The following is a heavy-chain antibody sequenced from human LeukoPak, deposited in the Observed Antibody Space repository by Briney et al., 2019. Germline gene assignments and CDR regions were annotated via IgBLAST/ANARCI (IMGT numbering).Heavy chain of an antibody. V-gene: IGHV1-69*05. CDR3: ARGDSGYDYGFDN. D-gene: IGHD5-12*01. CDR1: GGTFSSHA. Sequence: SVKVSCKASGGTFSSHAISWVRQDPGQGLEWVGWIIPIFGATNYAQKFQGRVTITTDESTSTGYMELRSLRSDDTAVYYCARGDSGYDYGFDNWGQGTLVTVSS. CDR2: IIPIFGAT. J-gene: IGHJ4*02.